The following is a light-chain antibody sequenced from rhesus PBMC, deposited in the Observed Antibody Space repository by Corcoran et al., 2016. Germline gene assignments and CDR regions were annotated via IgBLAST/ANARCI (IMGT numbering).Light chain of an antibody. CDR1: QGISTY. CDR3: QRRYSYPLT. J-gene: IGKJ4*01. V-gene: IGKV1-38*01. CDR2: DAS. Sequence: DIQLTQSPSSLSASVGDRVTITCRAGQGISTYLAWYQQEPGRAPKLLIDDASNLQSGVPLRVSGVGSGTDFTLTISRLHPEAFAVYYCQRRYSYPLTFGGWTKVEIK.